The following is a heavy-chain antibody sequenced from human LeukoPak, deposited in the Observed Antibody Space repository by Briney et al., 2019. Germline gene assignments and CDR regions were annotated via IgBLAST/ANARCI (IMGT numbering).Heavy chain of an antibody. CDR3: ARGRKVAVFGYYYMDV. J-gene: IGHJ6*03. D-gene: IGHD3-16*01. V-gene: IGHV4-38-2*02. Sequence: SETLSLTCTVSGYSISSDYYWGWIRQPPGKGLEWIGNIYHSGSTYYNASLKSRVTILVDMSKNQFSLKLSSVTAADTAVYYCARGRKVAVFGYYYMDVWGKGTTVTVSS. CDR1: GYSISSDYY. CDR2: IYHSGST.